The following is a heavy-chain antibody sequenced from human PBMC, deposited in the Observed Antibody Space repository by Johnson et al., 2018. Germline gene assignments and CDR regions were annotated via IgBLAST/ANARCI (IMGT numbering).Heavy chain of an antibody. J-gene: IGHJ6*03. V-gene: IGHV3-48*02. CDR3: ARDLGWELRYHYFYMDV. CDR2: ISESATNI. D-gene: IGHD1-26*01. CDR1: GFNFNSYS. Sequence: EVQLLESGGGLVQRGGSLRLSCVASGFNFNSYSMNWVRQAPGKGLEWVSYISESATNIYYADSVKGRFTISRDNAKNSLFLQMNSLRDEDTAVYYCARDLGWELRYHYFYMDVWGKGTTVTVSS.